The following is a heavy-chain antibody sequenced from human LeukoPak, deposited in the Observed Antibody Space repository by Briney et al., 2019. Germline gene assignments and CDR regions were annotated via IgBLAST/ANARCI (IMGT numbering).Heavy chain of an antibody. J-gene: IGHJ4*02. V-gene: IGHV4-59*08. CDR2: IYYSGST. Sequence: SETLSLTCTVSGGSISSYYWSWIRQPPGKGLEWIGYIYYSGSTNYNPSLKSRVTISVDTSKNQFSLKLSSVTAADTAVYYCARLCPHDYGDCVYYFDYWGQGTLVTVSS. CDR1: GGSISSYY. D-gene: IGHD4-17*01. CDR3: ARLCPHDYGDCVYYFDY.